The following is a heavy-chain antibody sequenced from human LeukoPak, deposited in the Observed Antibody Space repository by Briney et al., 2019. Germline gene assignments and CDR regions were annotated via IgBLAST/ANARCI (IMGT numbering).Heavy chain of an antibody. CDR1: GGSISSGSYY. D-gene: IGHD5-24*01. Sequence: SQTLSLTCTVSGGSISSGSYYWSWIRQPDGKELEWIGRMYTSGSTNYNPSLKSRVTISVDTSKNQLSLKLTSVTAADTAVYYCARAPVEMASRFDYWGQGTLVTVSS. CDR3: ARAPVEMASRFDY. J-gene: IGHJ4*02. CDR2: MYTSGST. V-gene: IGHV4-61*02.